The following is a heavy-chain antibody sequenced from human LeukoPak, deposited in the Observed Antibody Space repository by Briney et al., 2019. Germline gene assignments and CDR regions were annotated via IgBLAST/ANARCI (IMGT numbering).Heavy chain of an antibody. CDR3: ARELRNAHSSSWRAFDI. V-gene: IGHV3-30*03. Sequence: GGSLRLSCAASGFTFSSYGMHWVRQAPGKGLEWVAVISYDGSNKYYADSVKGRFTISRDNSKNTLYLQMNSLRAEDTAVYYCARELRNAHSSSWRAFDIWGQGTMVTVSS. J-gene: IGHJ3*02. CDR2: ISYDGSNK. D-gene: IGHD6-13*01. CDR1: GFTFSSYG.